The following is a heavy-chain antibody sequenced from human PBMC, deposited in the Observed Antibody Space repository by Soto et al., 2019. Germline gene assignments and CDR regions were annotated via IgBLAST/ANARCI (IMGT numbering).Heavy chain of an antibody. CDR2: IHDSGSS. CDR3: ARGGASSKWLDP. J-gene: IGHJ5*02. V-gene: IGHV4-4*07. Sequence: SETLSLTCTVSGDSINNYYWSWIRQPAGKGLEWPGRIHDSGSSAYNPSLKSRVTMSTDTSKNQFSLNLNSVTAADTALYYCARGGASSKWLDPWGQGILVTVSS. D-gene: IGHD6-13*01. CDR1: GDSINNYY.